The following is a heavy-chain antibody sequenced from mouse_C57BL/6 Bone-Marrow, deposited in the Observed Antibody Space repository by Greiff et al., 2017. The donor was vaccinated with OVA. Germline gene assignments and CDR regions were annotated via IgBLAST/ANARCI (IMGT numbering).Heavy chain of an antibody. D-gene: IGHD4-1*01. V-gene: IGHV5-6*01. J-gene: IGHJ3*01. CDR3: ARQETGTSPAWFAY. Sequence: EVNVVESGGDLVKPGGSLKLSCAASGFTFSSYGMSWVRQTPDKRLEWVATISSGGSYTYYPDSVKGRFTISRANAKNTLYLQMSMLKSEDTARYYCARQETGTSPAWFAYWGQGTLVTVSA. CDR2: ISSGGSYT. CDR1: GFTFSSYG.